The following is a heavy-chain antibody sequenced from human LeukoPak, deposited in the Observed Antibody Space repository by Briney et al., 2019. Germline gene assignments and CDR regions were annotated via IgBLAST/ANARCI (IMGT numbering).Heavy chain of an antibody. J-gene: IGHJ3*02. CDR2: ISAQHGQT. V-gene: IGHV1-18*01. D-gene: IGHD4-23*01. Sequence: ASVKVSCKTSGYSENFYGITWVRQVAGQGLEWMGWISAQHGQTEYAPNSQDRVTMTTDTYTNTAYMELRSLRSDDTAVYYCARDDYGGNSGAFDIWGQGTMVTVSS. CDR1: GYSENFYG. CDR3: ARDDYGGNSGAFDI.